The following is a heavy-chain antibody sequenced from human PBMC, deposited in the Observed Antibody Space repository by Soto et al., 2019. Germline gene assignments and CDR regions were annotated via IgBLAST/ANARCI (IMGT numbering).Heavy chain of an antibody. V-gene: IGHV1-18*04. Sequence: ASVKVSCKASGYTFTSYGISWVRQAPGQGLEWMGWISAYNGNTNYAQKLQGRVTSTSDTSITTAYMELRGLRSDDTAVYYCALEPTGTAGFDYWGQGTLVTVSS. J-gene: IGHJ4*02. CDR1: GYTFTSYG. CDR3: ALEPTGTAGFDY. CDR2: ISAYNGNT. D-gene: IGHD2-21*02.